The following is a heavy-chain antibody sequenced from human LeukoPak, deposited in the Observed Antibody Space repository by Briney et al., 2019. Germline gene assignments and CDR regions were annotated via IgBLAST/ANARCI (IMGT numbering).Heavy chain of an antibody. D-gene: IGHD6-13*01. V-gene: IGHV3-23*01. Sequence: HAGGSLRLSCAASGFTFSSYAMSWVRQAPGKGLEWVSGTNDSGGSTYYADSVKGRFTISRDNSKNTLYLQMNSLRAEDTAVYYCAKMSSSWTYYYGMDVWGQGTTVTVSS. CDR3: AKMSSSWTYYYGMDV. J-gene: IGHJ6*02. CDR1: GFTFSSYA. CDR2: TNDSGGST.